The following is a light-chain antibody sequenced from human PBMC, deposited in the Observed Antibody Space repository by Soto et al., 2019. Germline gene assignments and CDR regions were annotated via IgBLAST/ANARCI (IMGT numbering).Light chain of an antibody. CDR2: TTS. Sequence: DIQMTQSPSSLSASVGDRVTITCRASQSISNFLNWYQQKPGKAPKLLIHTTSSLQSGVPSRFSARGTGTDFTLTISSLQPEECATYYCQQSYSTPLTFGGGTKVEI. V-gene: IGKV1-39*01. J-gene: IGKJ4*01. CDR1: QSISNF. CDR3: QQSYSTPLT.